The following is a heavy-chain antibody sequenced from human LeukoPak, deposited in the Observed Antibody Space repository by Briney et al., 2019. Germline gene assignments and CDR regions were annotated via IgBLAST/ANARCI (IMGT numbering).Heavy chain of an antibody. CDR3: ARIYSSSSGYFDY. D-gene: IGHD6-6*01. CDR1: GFTFSSYW. Sequence: GGSLRLSXAASGFTFSSYWMSWVRQAPGKGLEWVANIKQDGSEKYYVDSVKGRFTISRDNAKNSLYLQMNSLRAEDTAVYYCARIYSSSSGYFDYWGQGNLVTVSS. J-gene: IGHJ4*02. V-gene: IGHV3-7*01. CDR2: IKQDGSEK.